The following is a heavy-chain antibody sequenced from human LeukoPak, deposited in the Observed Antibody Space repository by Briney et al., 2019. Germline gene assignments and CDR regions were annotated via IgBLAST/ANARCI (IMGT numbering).Heavy chain of an antibody. CDR3: ARGAQRTDY. V-gene: IGHV3-64*01. CDR1: GFTFYTYG. D-gene: IGHD6-25*01. CDR2: IGPDGGTT. J-gene: IGHJ4*02. Sequence: QSGGSPRLSCASSGFTFYTYGMHWIRQAPGTGLEYVSGIGPDGGTTYYANSVKGRFTISRDNSKYMLYLQMGSLTADDMAVYYCARGAQRTDYWGQGTLVTVSS.